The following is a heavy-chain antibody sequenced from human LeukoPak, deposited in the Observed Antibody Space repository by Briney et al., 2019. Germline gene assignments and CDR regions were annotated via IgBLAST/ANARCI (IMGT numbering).Heavy chain of an antibody. CDR1: GGSISSGDYY. CDR2: IYYSGST. Sequence: PSQTLSLTCTVCGGSISSGDYYLSWIRQPPGKGLEWIVYIYYSGSTYYNPSLKSRVTISVDTSKNQFSLKLSSVTAADTAVYYCAREDTAMVYGMDVWGQGTTVTVSS. CDR3: AREDTAMVYGMDV. V-gene: IGHV4-30-4*01. D-gene: IGHD5-18*01. J-gene: IGHJ6*02.